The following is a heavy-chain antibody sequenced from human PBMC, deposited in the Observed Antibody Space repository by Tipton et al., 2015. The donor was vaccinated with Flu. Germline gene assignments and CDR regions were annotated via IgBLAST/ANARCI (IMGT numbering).Heavy chain of an antibody. CDR3: ARGSVVVAATGGYYFDY. V-gene: IGHV4-59*01. J-gene: IGHJ4*02. CDR2: IYYSGST. Sequence: TLSLTCTVFGGSISSYYWSWIRQPPGKGLELIGYIYYSGSTNYNPSLKSRVTISVDTSKNQFSLKLSSVTAADTAVYYCARGSVVVAATGGYYFDYWGQGTLVTVSS. D-gene: IGHD2-15*01. CDR1: GGSISSYY.